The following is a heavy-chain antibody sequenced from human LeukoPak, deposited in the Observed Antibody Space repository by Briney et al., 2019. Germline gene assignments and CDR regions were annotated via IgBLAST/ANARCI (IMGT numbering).Heavy chain of an antibody. J-gene: IGHJ3*02. V-gene: IGHV4-34*01. Sequence: SETLSLTCAVYGGSFSGYYWSWIRQPPGKGLEWIGEINHSGSTNYNPSLKSRVTISVDTSKNQFSLKLSSVTAADTAVYYCARGRGAFDIWGQGTMVTVSS. CDR3: ARGRGAFDI. CDR1: GGSFSGYY. CDR2: INHSGST.